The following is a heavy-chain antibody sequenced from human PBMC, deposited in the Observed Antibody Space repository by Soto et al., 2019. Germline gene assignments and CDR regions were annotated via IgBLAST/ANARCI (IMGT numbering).Heavy chain of an antibody. Sequence: QVQLVESGGGVVQPGRSLRLSCAASGFTFSSYGMHWVRQAPGKGLEWVAVISYDGSNKYYADSVKGRFTISRDNSKNTLYLQMNSLRAEDTAVYYCAKDPLIYDSSGYYSDYFDYWGQGTLVTVSS. CDR2: ISYDGSNK. J-gene: IGHJ4*02. D-gene: IGHD3-22*01. V-gene: IGHV3-30*18. CDR1: GFTFSSYG. CDR3: AKDPLIYDSSGYYSDYFDY.